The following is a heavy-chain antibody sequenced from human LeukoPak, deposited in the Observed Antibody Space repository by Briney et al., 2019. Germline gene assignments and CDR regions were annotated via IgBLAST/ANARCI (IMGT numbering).Heavy chain of an antibody. Sequence: PGGSLRVSCAASGFTFSSYSMNWVRQAPGKGLKWVSSISSSSYIYYADSVKGRFTISRDNAKNSLYLQMNSLRAEDTAVYYCARDQSIAVAGAIGYWGQGTLVTVSS. V-gene: IGHV3-21*01. CDR2: ISSSSYI. D-gene: IGHD6-19*01. CDR1: GFTFSSYS. J-gene: IGHJ4*02. CDR3: ARDQSIAVAGAIGY.